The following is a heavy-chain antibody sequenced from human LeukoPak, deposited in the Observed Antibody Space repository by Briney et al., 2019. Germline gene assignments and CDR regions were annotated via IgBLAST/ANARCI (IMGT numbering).Heavy chain of an antibody. D-gene: IGHD3-22*01. V-gene: IGHV4-34*01. CDR3: ARGPPLNPGDFDSSGYYYFDY. Sequence: SETLSLTCAVYGGSFSGYYWSWIRQPPGKGLEWIGEINHSESTDYNPSLKSRVTISVDTSKNQFSLKLSSVTAADTAVYYCARGPPLNPGDFDSSGYYYFDYWGQGTLVTVSS. J-gene: IGHJ4*02. CDR1: GGSFSGYY. CDR2: INHSEST.